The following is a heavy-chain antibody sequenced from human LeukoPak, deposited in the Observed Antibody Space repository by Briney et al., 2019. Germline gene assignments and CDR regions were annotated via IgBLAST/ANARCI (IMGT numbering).Heavy chain of an antibody. J-gene: IGHJ3*02. CDR3: ARLGRDYYDSSGYYWVFDI. V-gene: IGHV1-18*01. CDR1: GYTFTSYG. CDR2: ISAYNGNT. D-gene: IGHD3-22*01. Sequence: ASVKVSCKASGYTFTSYGISWVRQAPGQGLEWMGWISAYNGNTNYAQKLQGRVTMTTDTSTSTAYMELRSLRSDDTAVYYCARLGRDYYDSSGYYWVFDIWSQGTMVTVSS.